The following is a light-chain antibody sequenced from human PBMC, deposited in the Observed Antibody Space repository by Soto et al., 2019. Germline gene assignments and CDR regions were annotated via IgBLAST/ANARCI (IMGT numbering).Light chain of an antibody. J-gene: IGLJ3*02. V-gene: IGLV2-14*01. CDR2: EVR. CDR3: CSYTISATLV. Sequence: QSVLTQPASVPGSPGQSITIPCSGTTNDIGGYNYVSWYQHHPGKVPKVIIYEVRNRPSGVSNRFSGSKSGNTASLTISGLQAEDEADYYCCSYTISATLVFGGGTKVTVL. CDR1: TNDIGGYNY.